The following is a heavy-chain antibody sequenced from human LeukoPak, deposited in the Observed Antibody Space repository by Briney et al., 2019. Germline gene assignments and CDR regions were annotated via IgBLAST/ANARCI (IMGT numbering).Heavy chain of an antibody. Sequence: ASVKVYCKASGYIFTNYGISWVRQAPGQGLEWMGWISGYSGNTNYAQSLQGRVTMTTDTSSSTAYMELRSLRSDDTAVYYCARDAEYRSGWFDYWGQGTLVTVSS. V-gene: IGHV1-18*01. CDR1: GYIFTNYG. J-gene: IGHJ4*02. CDR2: ISGYSGNT. CDR3: ARDAEYRSGWFDY. D-gene: IGHD6-19*01.